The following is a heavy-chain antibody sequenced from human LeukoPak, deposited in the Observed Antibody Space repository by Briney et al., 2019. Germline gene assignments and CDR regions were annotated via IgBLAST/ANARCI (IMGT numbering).Heavy chain of an antibody. CDR2: IDVGSYT. D-gene: IGHD1-26*01. Sequence: GGSLRLSCAVSGFTFSIYAMNWIRQAPGKGLEWVSSIDVGSYTYYAGSVKGRFTISRDNAKNLLYLQMNSLRVEDTAVYYCASEGVVGPVAHFDYWGQGALVTVSS. CDR1: GFTFSIYA. V-gene: IGHV3-21*01. CDR3: ASEGVVGPVAHFDY. J-gene: IGHJ4*02.